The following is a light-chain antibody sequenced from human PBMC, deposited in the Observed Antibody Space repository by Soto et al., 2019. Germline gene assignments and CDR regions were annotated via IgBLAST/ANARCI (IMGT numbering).Light chain of an antibody. CDR3: QQSYNAPRT. CDR1: QTIRTF. J-gene: IGKJ4*01. Sequence: DIQLTQSPDSLSASVGDRVTITCRASQTIRTFLNWYQQKSGKAPQVLISSESTLQSGVPSRCIGSGSGTYFTLTINSLPPEDFATYYCQQSYNAPRTFGGGTKVEIK. V-gene: IGKV1-39*01. CDR2: SES.